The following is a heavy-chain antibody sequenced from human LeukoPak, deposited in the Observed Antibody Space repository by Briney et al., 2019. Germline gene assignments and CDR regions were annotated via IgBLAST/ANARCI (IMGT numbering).Heavy chain of an antibody. Sequence: GESLKISCKGSGYSFTTYWIGWVRQMPGKRLEWMGIIYPGDSDTRYSPSFQGQVTISADKSISTAYLQWSSLKASDTAMYYCARPEARGSGWKYFDYSGQGTLVTVSS. CDR1: GYSFTTYW. J-gene: IGHJ4*02. CDR2: IYPGDSDT. V-gene: IGHV5-51*01. CDR3: ARPEARGSGWKYFDY. D-gene: IGHD6-19*01.